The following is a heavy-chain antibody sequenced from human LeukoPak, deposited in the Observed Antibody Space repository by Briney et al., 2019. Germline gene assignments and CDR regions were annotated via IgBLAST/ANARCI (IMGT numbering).Heavy chain of an antibody. V-gene: IGHV4-59*01. Sequence: SETLSLTCTVSGGSISSFYWSWIRQPPGKGLEWIGYIYYSGSTNYNPSLKSRVTISVDTSKNQFSLKLSSGTEEATVVYCAGEGSGYEPLYYSDYCGQGTLVTVSS. CDR2: IYYSGST. J-gene: IGHJ4*02. CDR3: GEGSGYEPLYYSDY. D-gene: IGHD5-12*01. CDR1: GGSISSFY.